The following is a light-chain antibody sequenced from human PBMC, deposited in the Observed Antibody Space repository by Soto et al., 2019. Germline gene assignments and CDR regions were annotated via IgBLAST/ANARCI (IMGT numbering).Light chain of an antibody. V-gene: IGKV1-39*01. J-gene: IGKJ2*01. Sequence: DIQMTQSPSSLSASVGDRVTITCRASQSISSYLNWYQQKPGKAPKLLIYAASSLQSGVPSRFSGGGLGTEFSLNITSLQPDDFATYYCQQYSTYPYIFGQGTKVEIK. CDR2: AAS. CDR1: QSISSY. CDR3: QQYSTYPYI.